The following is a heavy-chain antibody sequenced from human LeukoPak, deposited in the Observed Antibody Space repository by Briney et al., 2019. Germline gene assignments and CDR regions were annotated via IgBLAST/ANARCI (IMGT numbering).Heavy chain of an antibody. D-gene: IGHD5-24*01. CDR2: INWNGGST. CDR3: ARDYPRWLHSFDY. J-gene: IGHJ4*02. Sequence: GGSLRLSSAASGFTFDDYGMRWVRQAPGKGLEWVSGINWNGGSTGYADSVKGRFTISRDNAKNSLYLQMNSLRAEDTALYYCARDYPRWLHSFDYWGQGTLVTVSS. CDR1: GFTFDDYG. V-gene: IGHV3-20*04.